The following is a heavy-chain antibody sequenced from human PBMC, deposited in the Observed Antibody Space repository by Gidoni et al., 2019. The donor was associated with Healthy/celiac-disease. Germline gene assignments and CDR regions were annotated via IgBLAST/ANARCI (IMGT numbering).Heavy chain of an antibody. CDR3: AKAINPDLLTYQLLSSLYFDY. CDR2: ISGSGGST. V-gene: IGHV3-23*01. CDR1: GFTFSSYA. J-gene: IGHJ4*02. D-gene: IGHD2-2*01. Sequence: EVQLLESGGGLVQPGGSLRLSCAASGFTFSSYALSWVRQAPGKGLEWVSAISGSGGSTYYADSVKGRFTISRDNSKNTLYLQMNSLRAEDTAVYYCAKAINPDLLTYQLLSSLYFDYWGQGTLVTVSS.